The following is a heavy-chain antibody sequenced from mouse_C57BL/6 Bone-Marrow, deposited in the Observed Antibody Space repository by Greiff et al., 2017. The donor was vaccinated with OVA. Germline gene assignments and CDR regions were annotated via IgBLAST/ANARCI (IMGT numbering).Heavy chain of an antibody. Sequence: EVQLVESGGDLVKPGGSLKLSCAASGFTFSSYGMSWVRQTPDKRLEWVATISSGGSYTYYPDSVKGRFTISRDNAKNTLYLQMSSLKSEDTAMYYCARHDYYDYDVCYAMDYWGQGTSVTVSS. J-gene: IGHJ4*01. CDR1: GFTFSSYG. CDR3: ARHDYYDYDVCYAMDY. D-gene: IGHD2-4*01. V-gene: IGHV5-6*01. CDR2: ISSGGSYT.